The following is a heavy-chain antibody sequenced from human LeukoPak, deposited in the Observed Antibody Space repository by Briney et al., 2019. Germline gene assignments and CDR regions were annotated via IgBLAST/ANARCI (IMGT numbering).Heavy chain of an antibody. Sequence: GGSLRLSCAASGFAFRNYGMHWVRQAPGKGLEWVAIIYYDGSNKYYRDSVKGRFTISRDNAKNSLYLQMNSLRAEDTAVYYCARGNYDFWSGPFDYWGQGTLVTVSS. CDR1: GFAFRNYG. CDR3: ARGNYDFWSGPFDY. J-gene: IGHJ4*02. V-gene: IGHV3-33*01. CDR2: IYYDGSNK. D-gene: IGHD3-3*01.